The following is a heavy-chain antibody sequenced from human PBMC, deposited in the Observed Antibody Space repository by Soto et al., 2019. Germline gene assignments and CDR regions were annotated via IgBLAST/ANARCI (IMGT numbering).Heavy chain of an antibody. CDR3: ARDFTIFGDYGMDV. D-gene: IGHD3-3*01. Sequence: GASVKVSCKASAYTFTSYGISWVRQAPGQGLEWMGWISAYNGNTNYAQKLQGRVTMTTDTSTSTAYMELRSLRSDDTAVYYCARDFTIFGDYGMDVWGQGTTVTVSS. V-gene: IGHV1-18*01. J-gene: IGHJ6*02. CDR2: ISAYNGNT. CDR1: AYTFTSYG.